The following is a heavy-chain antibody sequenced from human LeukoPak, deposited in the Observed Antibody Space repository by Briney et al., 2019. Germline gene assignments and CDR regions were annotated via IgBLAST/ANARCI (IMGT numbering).Heavy chain of an antibody. CDR1: GFTFSNYE. V-gene: IGHV3-21*06. J-gene: IGHJ6*02. Sequence: GGSLRLSCAASGFTFSNYEMNWVRQAPGKGLEWVSSISSSSSYMYYADSVKGRFTISRDNAKNSLYLQMNSLRAEDTAVYYCARDRDVPAIGMDVWGQGTTVTVSS. CDR2: ISSSSSYM. CDR3: ARDRDVPAIGMDV.